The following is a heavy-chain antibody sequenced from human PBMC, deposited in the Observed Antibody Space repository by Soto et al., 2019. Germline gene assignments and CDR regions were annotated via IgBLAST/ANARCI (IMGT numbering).Heavy chain of an antibody. CDR2: ISGSGGST. CDR1: GFTFSSYA. Sequence: EVQLLESGGGLVQPGGSLRLSCAASGFTFSSYAMRWVRQAPGKGLEWVSAISGSGGSTYYADSVKGRFTISRDNSKNTLYLQMNSLRAEDTAVYYCAKRNWGSWYYFDYWGQGTLVTVSS. V-gene: IGHV3-23*01. CDR3: AKRNWGSWYYFDY. D-gene: IGHD6-13*01. J-gene: IGHJ4*02.